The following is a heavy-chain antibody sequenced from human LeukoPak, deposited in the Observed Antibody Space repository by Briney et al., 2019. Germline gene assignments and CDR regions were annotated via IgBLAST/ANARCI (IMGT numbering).Heavy chain of an antibody. CDR1: GFTFSDYY. D-gene: IGHD3-22*01. Sequence: GGSLRLSCAASGFTFSDYYMSWIRQAPGKGLEWVSYISSSGSTIYYADSVKGRFTISRDNAKNSLYLQMNSLRAEDTAVNYCARDAYDSQTVLLWGQGTLVTVSS. CDR2: ISSSGSTI. V-gene: IGHV3-11*04. CDR3: ARDAYDSQTVLL. J-gene: IGHJ4*02.